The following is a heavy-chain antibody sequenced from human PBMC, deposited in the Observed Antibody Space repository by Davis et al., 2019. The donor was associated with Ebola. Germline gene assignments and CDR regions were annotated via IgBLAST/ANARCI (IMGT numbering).Heavy chain of an antibody. Sequence: SLKISCAASGFTFDDYAMHWVRQASGKGLEWVSGISWNSGSIGYADSVKGRFTISRDNAKNSLYLQMNSLRAEDTALYYCAKDISYDILTGYFLRGLDYWGQGTLVTVSS. CDR1: GFTFDDYA. CDR3: AKDISYDILTGYFLRGLDY. CDR2: ISWNSGSI. D-gene: IGHD3-9*01. J-gene: IGHJ4*02. V-gene: IGHV3-9*01.